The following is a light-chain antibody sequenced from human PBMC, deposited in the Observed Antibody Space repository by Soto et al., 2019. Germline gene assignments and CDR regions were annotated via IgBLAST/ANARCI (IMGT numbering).Light chain of an antibody. CDR1: QSVGTY. V-gene: IGKV3-15*01. CDR3: QQYNDWPRT. Sequence: EIVMTQSPATLSVSPGERATLSCRASQSVGTYLAWYQQKPGQAPRILIYGASTRAAGISPRFSGGGSGTEFTLTISSLQSEDFAVYHCQQYNDWPRTFGQGNKVGIK. CDR2: GAS. J-gene: IGKJ1*01.